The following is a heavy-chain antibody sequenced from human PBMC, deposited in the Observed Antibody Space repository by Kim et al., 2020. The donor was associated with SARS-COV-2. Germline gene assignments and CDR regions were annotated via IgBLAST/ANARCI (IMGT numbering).Heavy chain of an antibody. V-gene: IGHV3-23*01. J-gene: IGHJ3*02. CDR3: AGEPPLDAFDI. Sequence: TYYAESVKGRFTIDRDNSKNTRYLQMNSLRAEDTAVYYCAGEPPLDAFDIWGQGTMVTVSS. CDR2: T.